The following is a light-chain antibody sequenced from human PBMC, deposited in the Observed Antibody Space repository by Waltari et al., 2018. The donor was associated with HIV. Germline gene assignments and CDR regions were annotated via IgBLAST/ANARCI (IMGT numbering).Light chain of an antibody. Sequence: SYVLTHPPSVSVPPGKPARIPCRGNTIGIKGVDCYQQKPGQSPVLVIYYDSHRPSGIPERCSGSKSGNTATLTISRVEAGDEADYYCQLWDGTGDHPGVFGTGTQVTVL. CDR2: YDS. J-gene: IGLJ1*01. CDR3: QLWDGTGDHPGV. V-gene: IGLV3-21*04. CDR1: TIGIKG.